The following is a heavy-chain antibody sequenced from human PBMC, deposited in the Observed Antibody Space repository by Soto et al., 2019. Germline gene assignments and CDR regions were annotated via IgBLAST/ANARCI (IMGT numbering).Heavy chain of an antibody. D-gene: IGHD5-12*01. CDR2: IYYSGST. J-gene: IGHJ4*02. CDR1: GGSISSYY. Sequence: TSETLSLTCTVSGGSISSYYWSWIRQPPGKGLEWIGYIYYSGSTNYNPSLKSRVTISVDTSKNQFSLKLSSVTAADTAVYYCASSVGYSGYDSDFDYWGQGTLVTVSS. V-gene: IGHV4-59*01. CDR3: ASSVGYSGYDSDFDY.